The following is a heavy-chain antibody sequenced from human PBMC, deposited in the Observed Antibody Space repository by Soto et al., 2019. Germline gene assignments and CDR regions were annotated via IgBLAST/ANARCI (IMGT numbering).Heavy chain of an antibody. J-gene: IGHJ6*02. Sequence: SETLSLTCTVSGGSITYYCSWMRLSPGKGLEWIGYINSNGYSSYNPSLKSRVALSVDTSKNQFSLKLSSVTAADTAVYYCASSNIAAAGFYYYGTDVWGRGTTVT. CDR1: GGSITYY. CDR3: ASSNIAAAGFYYYGTDV. CDR2: INSNGYS. V-gene: IGHV4-59*01. D-gene: IGHD6-13*01.